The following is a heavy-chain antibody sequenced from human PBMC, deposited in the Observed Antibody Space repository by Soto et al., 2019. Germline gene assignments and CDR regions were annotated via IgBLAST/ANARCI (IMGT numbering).Heavy chain of an antibody. CDR3: AAASGGVYYDFWSGYSFDY. CDR2: IVVGSGNT. V-gene: IGHV1-58*01. D-gene: IGHD3-3*01. CDR1: GFTFTSSA. Sequence: LVKVSCKASGFTFTSSAVQWVRQARGQRLEWIGWIVVGSGNTNYAQKFQERVTITRDMSTSTAYMELSSLRSEDTAVYYCAAASGGVYYDFWSGYSFDYWGQGTLVTVSS. J-gene: IGHJ4*02.